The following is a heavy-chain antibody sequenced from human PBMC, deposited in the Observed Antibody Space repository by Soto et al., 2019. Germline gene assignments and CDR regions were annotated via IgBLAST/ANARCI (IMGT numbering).Heavy chain of an antibody. Sequence: GGSLRLSCSTSGFMFSTFAMSWVRQAPGKGLEWVSHISGSSDTIFYSESVKGRFTISRDNSKNTLYLELNSLRVEDTALYYCSRDSGPSPVDAFDIWGQGTTVTVSS. D-gene: IGHD1-26*01. V-gene: IGHV3-23*01. CDR3: SRDSGPSPVDAFDI. CDR2: ISGSSDTI. CDR1: GFMFSTFA. J-gene: IGHJ3*02.